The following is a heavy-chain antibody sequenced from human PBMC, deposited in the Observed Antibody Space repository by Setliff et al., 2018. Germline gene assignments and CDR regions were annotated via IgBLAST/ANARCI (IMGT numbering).Heavy chain of an antibody. CDR1: GFTFSSHG. CDR3: ARGGFGYCSSTSCQCGYYSIDV. CDR2: ITSDGGTT. Sequence: GVLRLSCAASGFTFSSHGMSWVRQAPAKGLEWVSTITSDGGTTWYADYVKGWFTIYRDNSNNILYLQMNSPRAEDTAVYYCARGGFGYCSSTSCQCGYYSIDVWGKGTTVTISS. J-gene: IGHJ6*03. V-gene: IGHV3-23*01. D-gene: IGHD2-2*03.